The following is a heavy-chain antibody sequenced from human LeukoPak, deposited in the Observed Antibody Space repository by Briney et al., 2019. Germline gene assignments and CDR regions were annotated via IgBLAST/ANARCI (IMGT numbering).Heavy chain of an antibody. CDR2: MYYTGET. Sequence: SETLSLTCAVYGGSFSGYYWSWIRQPPGKGLQWIGCMYYTGETHYNPSLQSRVSMSIDTSKNQFSLKVYSLSAADTAVYYCARHHSGWHFDSWGQGIPVTVSS. D-gene: IGHD6-19*01. J-gene: IGHJ4*02. CDR1: GGSFSGYY. V-gene: IGHV4-59*01. CDR3: ARHHSGWHFDS.